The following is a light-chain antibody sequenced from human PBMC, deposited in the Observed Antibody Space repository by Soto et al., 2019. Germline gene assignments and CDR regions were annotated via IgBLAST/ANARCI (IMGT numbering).Light chain of an antibody. CDR1: QSVSTN. CDR2: GAS. CDR3: HHYGYSSST. J-gene: IGKJ1*01. V-gene: IGKV3-20*01. Sequence: EIVLTQSPATLSLSPGERATLSCRASQSVSTNLAWYQQKPGQAPRLLIYGASIRATGIPTRFSGSGSGTDFTLTITRLEPEDSAVYYCHHYGYSSSTFGQGTKVDIK.